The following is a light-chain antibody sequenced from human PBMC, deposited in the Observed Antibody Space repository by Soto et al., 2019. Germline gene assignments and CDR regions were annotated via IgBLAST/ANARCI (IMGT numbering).Light chain of an antibody. CDR3: QQSYSTPLT. CDR1: QGIGNY. V-gene: IGKV1-27*01. J-gene: IGKJ4*01. Sequence: DIKMTQSPSSLSASVGDRVTITCRASQGIGNYLAWYQQRPGKVPKLLIYAASTLQSGVPSRFSGSGSGTEFTLTISSLQSEDFATYYCQQSYSTPLTFGGGTKVDIK. CDR2: AAS.